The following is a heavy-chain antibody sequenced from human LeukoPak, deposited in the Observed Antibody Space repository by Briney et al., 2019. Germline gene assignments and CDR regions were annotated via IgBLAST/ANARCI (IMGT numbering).Heavy chain of an antibody. CDR2: IFDDGST. Sequence: SETLSLTCTVSGGSISSYYWHWIRQPPGKTLEWIGYIFDDGSTNYSPSLKSRATISLDTSRNQFSLKLTSVPAPDTAVYYCARQEDSYRDYSSYYYSGFNVWGQGTTVTVSS. CDR1: GGSISSYY. D-gene: IGHD4-17*01. V-gene: IGHV4-59*08. CDR3: ARQEDSYRDYSSYYYSGFNV. J-gene: IGHJ6*02.